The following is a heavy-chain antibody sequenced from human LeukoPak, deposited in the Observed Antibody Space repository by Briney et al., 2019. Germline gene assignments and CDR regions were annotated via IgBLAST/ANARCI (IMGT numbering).Heavy chain of an antibody. CDR1: DGSFSYYS. D-gene: IGHD3-16*02. J-gene: IGHJ4*02. Sequence: SETLSLTRAVYDGSFSYYSWSWIRQPPGKGLEWVGEINHSGITNYNPSLKSRVIMSVDTSKTQLSLKLSSVTVADTAVYYCARGPIKLRLGELSLFDYWGQGTLVTVS. V-gene: IGHV4-34*01. CDR3: ARGPIKLRLGELSLFDY. CDR2: INHSGIT.